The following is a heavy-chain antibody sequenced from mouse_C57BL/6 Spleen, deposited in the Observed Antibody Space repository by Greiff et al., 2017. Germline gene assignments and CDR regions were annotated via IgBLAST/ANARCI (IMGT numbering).Heavy chain of an antibody. J-gene: IGHJ1*03. V-gene: IGHV1-82*01. D-gene: IGHD4-1*01. CDR1: GYAFSSSW. CDR3: AINWDGGNWYFDV. Sequence: VQLQQSGPELVKPGASVKISCKASGYAFSSSWMNWVKQRPGKGLEWIGRIYPGDGDTNYNGKFKGKATLTADKSSSTAYMQLSSLTSEDSAVYFCAINWDGGNWYFDVWGTGTTVTVSS. CDR2: IYPGDGDT.